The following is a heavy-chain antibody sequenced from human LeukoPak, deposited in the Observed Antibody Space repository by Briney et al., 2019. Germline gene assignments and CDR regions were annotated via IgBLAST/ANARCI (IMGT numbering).Heavy chain of an antibody. D-gene: IGHD4/OR15-4a*01. CDR3: ARIDYSALSHAFDI. Sequence: SETLSLTCAVYGGSFSDYYWTWLRQPPGRGLEWIGEINHRGRNNYSPSLTSRLTISVDTSKNQFSLKLSSVTAADTAVYYCARIDYSALSHAFDIWGQGTTVTVSS. CDR2: INHRGRN. J-gene: IGHJ3*02. V-gene: IGHV4-34*01. CDR1: GGSFSDYY.